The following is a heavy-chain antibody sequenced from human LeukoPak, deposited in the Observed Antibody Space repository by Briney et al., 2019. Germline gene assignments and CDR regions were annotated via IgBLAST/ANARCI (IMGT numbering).Heavy chain of an antibody. CDR1: GFTFSGYA. CDR3: AKGDFTPDY. V-gene: IGHV3-23*01. Sequence: GGSLRLSCAASGFTFSGYAMSWVRQAPGKGLEWVSGISDSGGSTDYADSVKGRFTISRDNSKNTLYLQMNSLRAEDTAVYYCAKGDFTPDYWGQGTLVTVSS. J-gene: IGHJ4*02. CDR2: ISDSGGST.